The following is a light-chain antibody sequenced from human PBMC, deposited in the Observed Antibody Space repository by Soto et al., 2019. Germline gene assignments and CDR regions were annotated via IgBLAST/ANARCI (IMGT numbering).Light chain of an antibody. J-gene: IGKJ2*01. Sequence: EVVMTQSPTTLSVSPGARVTLSCRACQTISNNLAWYRKKPGQAPSLLIYGISTRATGLPARFSGSGSGTEFTLTISSLQSDDLALYYCQQYNNWPHTFGQGTKLEIK. CDR2: GIS. CDR3: QQYNNWPHT. V-gene: IGKV3-15*01. CDR1: QTISNN.